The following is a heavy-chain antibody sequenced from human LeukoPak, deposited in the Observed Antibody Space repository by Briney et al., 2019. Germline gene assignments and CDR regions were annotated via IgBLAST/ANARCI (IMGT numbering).Heavy chain of an antibody. Sequence: SETLSLTCTVSGGSISSSSYYWGWIRQPPGKGLEWIGSIYYSGSTYYNPSLKSRVTISVDTSKNQFSLKLSSVTAADTAMYYCARIQLWVDYWGQGTLVTVSS. J-gene: IGHJ4*02. CDR1: GGSISSSSYY. CDR2: IYYSGST. D-gene: IGHD5-18*01. CDR3: ARIQLWVDY. V-gene: IGHV4-39*01.